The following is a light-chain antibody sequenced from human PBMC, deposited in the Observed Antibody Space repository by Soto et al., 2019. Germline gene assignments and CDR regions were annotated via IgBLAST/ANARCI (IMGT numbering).Light chain of an antibody. CDR1: QSVSRNY. J-gene: IGKJ1*01. Sequence: EIVLTQSPGTLSLSPGERATLSCRASQSVSRNYLAWYQQRPGQAPRRLIYDAFNRATGIPDRFSGRGSGTDFTLTISRLEPEDFAVYYWQQYGDSPRTVGQGTKVEIK. V-gene: IGKV3-20*01. CDR3: QQYGDSPRT. CDR2: DAF.